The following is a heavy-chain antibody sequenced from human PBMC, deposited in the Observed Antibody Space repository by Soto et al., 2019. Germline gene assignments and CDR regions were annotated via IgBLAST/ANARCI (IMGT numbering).Heavy chain of an antibody. CDR1: GGSFSGYY. CDR2: INHSGST. V-gene: IGHV4-34*01. D-gene: IGHD5-18*01. CDR3: ARGNPAMVTNEGYFDY. Sequence: QVQLQQWGAGLLKPSETLSLTCAVYGGSFSGYYWSWIRQPPGKGLEWIGEINHSGSTNYNPSLKSRVTISVDTSKNQFSLKLSSVTAADTAVYYCARGNPAMVTNEGYFDYWGQGTLVTVSS. J-gene: IGHJ4*02.